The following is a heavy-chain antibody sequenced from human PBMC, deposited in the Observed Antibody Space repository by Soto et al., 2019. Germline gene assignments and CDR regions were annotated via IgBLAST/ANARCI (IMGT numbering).Heavy chain of an antibody. J-gene: IGHJ6*03. CDR3: AKNLPPHYSSSWHGNGYYYYMDV. CDR2: ISYDGSNK. Sequence: GGSLSLSCAASGFTFSSYGMHWARQAPGKGLEWVAVISYDGSNKYYADSVKGRCTSSRNNSKNTLDLQMISLSAEDRAVYYCAKNLPPHYSSSWHGNGYYYYMDVWGKGTTVTVSS. CDR1: GFTFSSYG. V-gene: IGHV3-30*18. D-gene: IGHD6-13*01.